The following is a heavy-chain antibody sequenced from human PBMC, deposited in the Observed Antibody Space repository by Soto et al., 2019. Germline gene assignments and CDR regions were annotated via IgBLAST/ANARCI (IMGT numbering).Heavy chain of an antibody. V-gene: IGHV1-18*01. Sequence: QIQLVQSGAEWRKPGASVKVSCKASGXSFSFYGINWVRQAPGQGLEWMGWINPSDGNRNFAQKFEDRVTMTTATSTNTVFLELRSLKSDDTAXXXXXXXXXXXXXXXGFYSWGQGTMVTVSS. CDR1: GXSFSFYG. CDR3: XXXXXXXXXXXGFYS. J-gene: IGHJ4*02. CDR2: INPSDGNR.